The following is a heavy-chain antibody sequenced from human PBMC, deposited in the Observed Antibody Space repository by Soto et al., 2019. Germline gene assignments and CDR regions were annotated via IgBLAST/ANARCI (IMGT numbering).Heavy chain of an antibody. CDR1: GGSISSYY. CDR3: ARVGLSEGYCSGGSCYPPANWFDP. J-gene: IGHJ5*02. D-gene: IGHD2-15*01. V-gene: IGHV4-59*01. Sequence: SETLSLTCTVSGGSISSYYWSWIRQPPGKGLEWIGYIYYSGSTNYNPSLKSRVTISVDTSKNQFSLKLSSVTAADTAVYYCARVGLSEGYCSGGSCYPPANWFDPWGQGTLVTVSS. CDR2: IYYSGST.